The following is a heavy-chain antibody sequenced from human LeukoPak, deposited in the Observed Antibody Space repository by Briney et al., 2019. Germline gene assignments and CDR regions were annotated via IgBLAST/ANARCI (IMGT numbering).Heavy chain of an antibody. V-gene: IGHV3-21*01. CDR1: GFTFSSYT. D-gene: IGHD6-19*01. CDR3: ARDPSSDRFQYFDF. CDR2: ISSSSSYI. Sequence: PGGSLRLSCAASGFTFSSYTMNWVRQAPGKGLEWVSSISSSSSYIYYADSVKGRLTISRDNAKNSLFLHMNSLTAEDTAVYYCARDPSSDRFQYFDFWGQGALVTVSS. J-gene: IGHJ4*02.